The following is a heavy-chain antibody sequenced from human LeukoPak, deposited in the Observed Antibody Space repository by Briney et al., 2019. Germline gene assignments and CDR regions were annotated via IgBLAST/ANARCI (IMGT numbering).Heavy chain of an antibody. CDR3: ARFASSVSSHPVDY. D-gene: IGHD3-22*01. J-gene: IGHJ4*02. V-gene: IGHV3-66*01. CDR2: LYASGFT. CDR1: GFTFSDHY. Sequence: GGSLRLSCAASGFTFSDHYMDWVRQAPGKGLEWVSLLYASGFTQYADSVKGRFTISRDSSKNTLYLQMDNLRMEDTAVYYCARFASSVSSHPVDYWGQGTLVTVSS.